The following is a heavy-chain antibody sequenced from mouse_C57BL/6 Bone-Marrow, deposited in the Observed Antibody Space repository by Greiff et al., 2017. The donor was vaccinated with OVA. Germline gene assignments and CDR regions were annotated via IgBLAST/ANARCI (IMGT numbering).Heavy chain of an antibody. J-gene: IGHJ4*01. Sequence: QVQLKESGPGLVQPSQSLSITCTVSGFSLTSYGVHWVRQSPGKGLEWLGVIWSGGSTDYNAAFISRLSISKDNSKSQVFFKMNSLQADDTAIYYCASDSSGYPMDYWGQGTSVTVSS. CDR2: IWSGGST. CDR3: ASDSSGYPMDY. CDR1: GFSLTSYG. D-gene: IGHD3-2*02. V-gene: IGHV2-2*01.